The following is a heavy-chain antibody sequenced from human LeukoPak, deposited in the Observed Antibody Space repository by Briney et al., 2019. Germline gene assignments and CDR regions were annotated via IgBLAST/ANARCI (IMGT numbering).Heavy chain of an antibody. Sequence: GASVKVSCNASGYSFTSYDINWVRQAPGQGLEWMGWMNPNSGNTGYAQKFQGRVTMTRNTSMSTAYMELSSLRSEDTAVYYCARGGRRMVRGVGAFDIWGQGTMVTVSS. CDR1: GYSFTSYD. J-gene: IGHJ3*02. V-gene: IGHV1-8*02. CDR3: ARGGRRMVRGVGAFDI. CDR2: MNPNSGNT. D-gene: IGHD3-10*01.